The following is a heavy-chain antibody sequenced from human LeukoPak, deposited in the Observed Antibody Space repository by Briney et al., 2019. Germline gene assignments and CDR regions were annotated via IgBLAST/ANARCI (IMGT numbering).Heavy chain of an antibody. CDR2: ISSSSYI. V-gene: IGHV3-21*01. Sequence: GGSLTLSCAASGFTFSSYSMNWVRQAPGKGLEWVSSISSSSYIYYADSVKGRFTISRDNAKNSLYLQMNSLRAEDTAVYYCARRGGKDIVVVPAASAFDYWGQGTLVTVSS. CDR1: GFTFSSYS. J-gene: IGHJ4*02. D-gene: IGHD2-2*01. CDR3: ARRGGKDIVVVPAASAFDY.